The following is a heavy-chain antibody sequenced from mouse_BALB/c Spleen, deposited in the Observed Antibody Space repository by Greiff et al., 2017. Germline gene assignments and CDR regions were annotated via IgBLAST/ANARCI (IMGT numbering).Heavy chain of an antibody. CDR2: ISTYYGNT. CDR1: SYTFTDYA. D-gene: IGHD2-4*01. V-gene: IGHV1-67*01. Sequence: QVQLQQSGPELVRPGVSVKISCKGSSYTFTDYAMHWVKQSHAKSLEWIGVISTYYGNTNYNQKFKGKATMTVDKSSSTAYMELARLTSEDSAVYYCARSTMITALFAYWGQGTLVTVSA. CDR3: ARSTMITALFAY. J-gene: IGHJ3*01.